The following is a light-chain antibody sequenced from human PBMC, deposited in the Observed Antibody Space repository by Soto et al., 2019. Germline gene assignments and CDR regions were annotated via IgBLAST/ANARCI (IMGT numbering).Light chain of an antibody. Sequence: QSALTQPRSVSGSPGQSVTISCTGTSSDVGCYKYVSWYQQHPGKVPKLLIYDVTQRPSGVPDRFSGSKSGNTASLTISGLQAEDEADYYCFSCADRYTLIFGGGTKLTVL. CDR3: FSCADRYTLI. CDR2: DVT. CDR1: SSDVGCYKY. J-gene: IGLJ2*01. V-gene: IGLV2-11*01.